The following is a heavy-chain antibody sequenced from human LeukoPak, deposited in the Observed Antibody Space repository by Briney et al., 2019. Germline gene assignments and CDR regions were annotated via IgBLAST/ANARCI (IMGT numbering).Heavy chain of an antibody. V-gene: IGHV1-46*01. CDR2: VNPSGDST. CDR1: GYTFSNYN. CDR3: ARVRDGYNDAYDT. Sequence: EASVKVSCKASGYTFSNYNIHWLRQAPGQGLEWMGIVNPSGDSTNYAQNFQGRVTMTGDTSTSTVYMELSSLRSEDTAVYYCARVRDGYNDAYDTWGQGTMVTVTS. D-gene: IGHD5-24*01. J-gene: IGHJ3*02.